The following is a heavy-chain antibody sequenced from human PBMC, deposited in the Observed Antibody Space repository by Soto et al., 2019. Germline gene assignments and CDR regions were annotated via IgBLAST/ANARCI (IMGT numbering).Heavy chain of an antibody. V-gene: IGHV3-30-3*01. J-gene: IGHJ6*02. CDR2: ISNDGSNK. CDR3: ARDRVYASPYYYYGMDV. CDR1: GFTTSSYA. D-gene: IGHD2-8*01. Sequence: PGGSLTLSCGASGFTTSSYAMHSVRQPPAKGLEWVAVISNDGSNKYYADSVKGRFTISRDNSKNTLYLQMNSLRAEDTAVYYCARDRVYASPYYYYGMDVWGQGTTVTVSS.